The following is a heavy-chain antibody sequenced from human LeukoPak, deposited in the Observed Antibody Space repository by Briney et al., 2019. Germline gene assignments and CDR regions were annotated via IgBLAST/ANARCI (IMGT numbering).Heavy chain of an antibody. CDR1: GGSISSYY. CDR3: ARDRYCSSFSCSFDY. Sequence: KPSETLSLTCTVSGGSISSYYWSWIRQSPSGGLEWLGRTYYRSQWYTEYAVTVKGRITIKPDTSKNQFSLQVNSATPDDTAVYYCARDRYCSSFSCSFDYWGQGTLVTVSS. D-gene: IGHD2-2*01. J-gene: IGHJ4*02. V-gene: IGHV6-1*01. CDR2: TYYRSQWYT.